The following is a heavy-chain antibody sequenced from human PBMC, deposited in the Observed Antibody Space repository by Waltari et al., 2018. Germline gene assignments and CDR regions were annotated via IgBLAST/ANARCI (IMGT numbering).Heavy chain of an antibody. J-gene: IGHJ4*02. Sequence: QVQLVQSGAEVTKPGSSVKVSCKASGGPFSSYTITWVRQDTGQGLEWMGGIIPIFGTANYAQKFQGRVTITADESTSTAYMELSSLRSEDTAVYYCARDGAPSNYGDDTTFDYWGQGTLVTVSS. CDR1: GGPFSSYT. CDR3: ARDGAPSNYGDDTTFDY. V-gene: IGHV1-69*13. D-gene: IGHD4-17*01. CDR2: IIPIFGTA.